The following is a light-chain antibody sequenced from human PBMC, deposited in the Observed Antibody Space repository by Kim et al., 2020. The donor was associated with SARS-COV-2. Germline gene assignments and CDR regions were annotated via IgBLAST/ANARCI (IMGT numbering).Light chain of an antibody. CDR3: LLSYSGAGGV. CDR2: DTS. Sequence: QAVVTQEPSLTVSPGGTVTLTCGSSTGAVTSGHYPYWFQQKPGQAPRTLIYDTSNKHSWTPARLSGSLLGGKAALTLSGAQPEDEAEYYCLLSYSGAGGVFGGGTQLTVL. CDR1: TGAVTSGHY. V-gene: IGLV7-46*01. J-gene: IGLJ2*01.